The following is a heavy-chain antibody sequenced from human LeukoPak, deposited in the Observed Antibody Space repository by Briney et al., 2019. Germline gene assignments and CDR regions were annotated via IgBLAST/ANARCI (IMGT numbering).Heavy chain of an antibody. V-gene: IGHV3-21*01. CDR2: VSSSSSYI. CDR3: ARGGTMIVVDYFDY. Sequence: GGSLRLSCAASGFTFSSYSMNWVRQAPGKGLEWVSSVSSSSSYIYYADSVTGRFTISGDNAKNSLYLQMNSLRAEDTAVYYCARGGTMIVVDYFDYWGQGTLVTVSS. J-gene: IGHJ4*02. CDR1: GFTFSSYS. D-gene: IGHD3-22*01.